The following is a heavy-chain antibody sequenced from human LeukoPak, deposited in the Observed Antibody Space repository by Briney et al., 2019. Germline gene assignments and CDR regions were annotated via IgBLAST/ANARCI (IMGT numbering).Heavy chain of an antibody. CDR2: IYYTGST. J-gene: IGHJ4*02. Sequence: PSETLSLTCTVSGGSISSSSHYWGWIRQPPGMGLEWIGNIYYTGSTNYNPSLKSRVTISVDTSKNQSSLKLSSVTAADTADYYCARRVAGSGYRDYWGQGILVTVSS. V-gene: IGHV4-39*01. CDR3: ARRVAGSGYRDY. D-gene: IGHD3-22*01. CDR1: GGSISSSSHY.